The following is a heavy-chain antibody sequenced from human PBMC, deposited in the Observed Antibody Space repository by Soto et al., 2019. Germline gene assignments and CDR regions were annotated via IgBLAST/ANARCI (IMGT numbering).Heavy chain of an antibody. Sequence: QVQLVQSGAEVKKPGASVKVSCKASGYTFTSYGITWVRQAPGQGLEWMGRISAYHGNTNYAQKLQGRVIMTADTSASTAYMELRSLRSDATAVYYCARHGGYYYVPKQNAFNIWGQGTMVTVSS. J-gene: IGHJ3*02. CDR3: ARHGGYYYVPKQNAFNI. V-gene: IGHV1-18*01. CDR1: GYTFTSYG. CDR2: ISAYHGNT. D-gene: IGHD3-22*01.